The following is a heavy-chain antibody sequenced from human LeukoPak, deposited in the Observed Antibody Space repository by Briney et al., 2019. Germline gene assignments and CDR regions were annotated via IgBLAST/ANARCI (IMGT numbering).Heavy chain of an antibody. D-gene: IGHD3-16*01. J-gene: IGHJ4*02. V-gene: IGHV3-20*04. CDR1: GFSFDDYD. CDR2: INWNGGST. Sequence: GGSVRLSCAASGFSFDDYDMSWVRHAPGKGLEWVSGINWNGGSTGYADSVKGRFTISRDNAKNSLYLQMSSLRAEDTALYYCAREGGGYFDFWGQGTLVTVSS. CDR3: AREGGGYFDF.